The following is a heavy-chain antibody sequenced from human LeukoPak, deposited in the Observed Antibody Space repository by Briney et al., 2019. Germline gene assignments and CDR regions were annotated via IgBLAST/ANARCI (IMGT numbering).Heavy chain of an antibody. Sequence: ASVKVSCKTSVYTFSTYGIAWVRRAPEQGVGWMGWISSYNGNTEYGKNHQDRVTMSIVTSTDTAYMELRSLRYDDTAVYSCAREGSLYDSGDYYLSWFDPWGQGTLVTVSS. CDR2: ISSYNGNT. J-gene: IGHJ5*02. CDR1: VYTFSTYG. D-gene: IGHD3-22*01. CDR3: AREGSLYDSGDYYLSWFDP. V-gene: IGHV1-18*01.